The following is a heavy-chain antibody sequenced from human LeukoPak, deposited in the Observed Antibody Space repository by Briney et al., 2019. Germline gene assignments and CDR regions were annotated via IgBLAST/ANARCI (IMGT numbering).Heavy chain of an antibody. Sequence: GGSLRLSCAASGFTLDDYAMHWVRQAPGKGVEWVSLISWDGGSTYYADSVKGRFTISRDNSENSLYLQMSSLRAEDTALYYCAKDITLRGIAAAGGWGQGTLVPVSS. CDR1: GFTLDDYA. CDR2: ISWDGGST. J-gene: IGHJ4*02. V-gene: IGHV3-43D*03. D-gene: IGHD6-13*01. CDR3: AKDITLRGIAAAGG.